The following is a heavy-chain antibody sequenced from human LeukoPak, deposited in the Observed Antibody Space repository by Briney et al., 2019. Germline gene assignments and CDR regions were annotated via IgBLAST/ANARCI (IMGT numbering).Heavy chain of an antibody. CDR2: ISSSSSYI. D-gene: IGHD1-1*01. V-gene: IGHV3-21*01. Sequence: GGSLRLSCAASGFTFSSYSMNWVRQAPGKGLEWVSSISSSSSYIYYADSVKGRFTISRDNAKNSLYLQMNSLRAEDTAVYYCARDGRGYGTGTFYWGQGTLVTVSS. CDR3: ARDGRGYGTGTFY. J-gene: IGHJ4*02. CDR1: GFTFSSYS.